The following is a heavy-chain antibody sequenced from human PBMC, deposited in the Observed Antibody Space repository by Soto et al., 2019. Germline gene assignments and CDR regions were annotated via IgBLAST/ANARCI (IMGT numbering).Heavy chain of an antibody. CDR1: GYTFTSYG. CDR2: ISAYNGNT. D-gene: IGHD6-19*01. J-gene: IGHJ5*02. V-gene: IGHV1-18*01. CDR3: ASVEGSSGWLYNWFDP. Sequence: GASVKVSCKASGYTFTSYGISWVRQAPGQGLEWMGWISAYNGNTNYAQKLQGRVTMTTDTSTSTAYMELRSLRSDDTAVYYCASVEGSSGWLYNWFDPWGQGTLVTVSS.